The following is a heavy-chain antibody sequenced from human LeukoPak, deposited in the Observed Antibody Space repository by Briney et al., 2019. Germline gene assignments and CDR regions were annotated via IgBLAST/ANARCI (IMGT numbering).Heavy chain of an antibody. CDR3: IREYTYGRIDY. CDR1: GDSVSSNSAA. CDR2: TYYRSKWYN. D-gene: IGHD5-18*01. V-gene: IGHV6-1*01. J-gene: IGHJ4*02. Sequence: SQTLSLTCAISGDSVSSNSAAWNWFRQSPSRGLEWLGRTYYRSKWYNDYVLSVKSRITILPDTSKNQFSLQLTSVTPEDTAVYYCIREYTYGRIDYWGQGTLVTVSS.